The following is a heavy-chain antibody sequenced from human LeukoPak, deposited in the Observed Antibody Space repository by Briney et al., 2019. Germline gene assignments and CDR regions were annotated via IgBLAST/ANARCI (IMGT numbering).Heavy chain of an antibody. Sequence: PGGSLRLSCAASGFTFSSYAMHWVRQAPGKGLEWVAVISYDGSNKYYADSVKGRFTISRDNSKNTLYLQVNSLRAEDTAVYYCARDLNDWGQGTLVTVSS. CDR2: ISYDGSNK. CDR1: GFTFSSYA. V-gene: IGHV3-30-3*01. CDR3: ARDLND. J-gene: IGHJ4*02.